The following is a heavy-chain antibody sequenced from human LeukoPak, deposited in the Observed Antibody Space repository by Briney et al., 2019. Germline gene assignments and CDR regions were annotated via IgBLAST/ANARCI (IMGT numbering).Heavy chain of an antibody. J-gene: IGHJ3*02. CDR2: IYSGGST. Sequence: PGGSLRLSCAASGFSVSNNYMGWVRQAPGKGLEWVSIIYSGGSTYYADSVKGRFTISRHNSKNTLYLQMNSLRAEDTAVYYCAREVGGSAFDIWGQGTMVTVSS. D-gene: IGHD3-16*01. CDR3: AREVGGSAFDI. CDR1: GFSVSNNY. V-gene: IGHV3-53*04.